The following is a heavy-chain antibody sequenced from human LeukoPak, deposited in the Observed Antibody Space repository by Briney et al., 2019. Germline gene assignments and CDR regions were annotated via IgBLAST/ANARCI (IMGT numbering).Heavy chain of an antibody. CDR1: GGSISSGSYY. Sequence: PSETLSPTCTVSGGSISSGSYYWSWIRQPAGKGLEWIGRIYTSGSTNYNPSLKSRVTISVDTSKNQFSLKLSSVTAADTAVYYCARDPEYYGDAFDIWGQGTMVTVSS. V-gene: IGHV4-61*02. CDR3: ARDPEYYGDAFDI. D-gene: IGHD3-3*01. J-gene: IGHJ3*02. CDR2: IYTSGST.